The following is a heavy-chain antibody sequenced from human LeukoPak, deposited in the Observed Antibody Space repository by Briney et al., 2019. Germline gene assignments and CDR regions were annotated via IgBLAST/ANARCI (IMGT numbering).Heavy chain of an antibody. Sequence: SETLPLTCTVSGGSISSGGYYWSWIRQHPGKGLEWIGYIYYSGSTYYNPSLKSRVTISVDTSKNQFSLKLSSVTAADTAVYYCARDFNSGYGPFDSWGQGTLVTVSS. CDR1: GGSISSGGYY. D-gene: IGHD5-12*01. CDR3: ARDFNSGYGPFDS. V-gene: IGHV4-31*03. J-gene: IGHJ4*02. CDR2: IYYSGST.